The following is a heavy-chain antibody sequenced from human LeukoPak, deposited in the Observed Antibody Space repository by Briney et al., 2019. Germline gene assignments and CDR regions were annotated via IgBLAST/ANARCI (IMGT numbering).Heavy chain of an antibody. V-gene: IGHV4-4*02. J-gene: IGHJ6*02. CDR2: TYHSGST. D-gene: IGHD6-13*01. CDR3: ARPNSNRIAAAGTDYYYGMDV. CDR1: GGSISSSNW. Sequence: PSETLSLTCAVSGGSISSSNWWSWVRQPPGKGLEWIGETYHSGSTNYNPSLKSRVTISVDKSKNQFSLKLSSVTAADTAVYYCARPNSNRIAAAGTDYYYGMDVWGQGTTVTVSS.